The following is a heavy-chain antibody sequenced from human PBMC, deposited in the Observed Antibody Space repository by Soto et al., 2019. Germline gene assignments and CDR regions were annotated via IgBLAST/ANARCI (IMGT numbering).Heavy chain of an antibody. V-gene: IGHV3-7*01. CDR2: IKEDGSEK. D-gene: IGHD2-2*01. CDR3: ARDYCSSTSCYLHP. J-gene: IGHJ5*02. CDR1: GFTFSSYW. Sequence: GGSLRLSCEASGFTFSSYWISWVRQAPGKGLEWVANIKEDGSEKYYVDSVKGRFTISRDNAENSLHLQMNSLRAEDTAVYYCARDYCSSTSCYLHPWGQGTLVTVSS.